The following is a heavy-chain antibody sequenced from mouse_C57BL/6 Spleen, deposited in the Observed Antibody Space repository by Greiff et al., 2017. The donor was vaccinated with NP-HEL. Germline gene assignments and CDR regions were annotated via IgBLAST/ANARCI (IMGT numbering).Heavy chain of an antibody. CDR2: ISSGGSYT. CDR1: GFTFSSYG. D-gene: IGHD1-1*01. V-gene: IGHV5-6*01. Sequence: EVHLVESGGDLVKPGGSLKLSCAASGFTFSSYGMSWVRQTPDKRLEWVATISSGGSYTYYPDSVKGRFTISRDNAKNTLYLQMSSLKSEDTAMYYCARHYYGSDYFDYWGQGTTLTVSS. CDR3: ARHYYGSDYFDY. J-gene: IGHJ2*01.